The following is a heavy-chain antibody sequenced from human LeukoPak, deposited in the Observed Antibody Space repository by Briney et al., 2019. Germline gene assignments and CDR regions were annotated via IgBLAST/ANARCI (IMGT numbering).Heavy chain of an antibody. CDR3: AGGRSSVLGY. Sequence: SETLSLTCTVSGGSISSSRYYWGWIRQPPEKGLEWIGSIYYTGTTYYKPSLKSRVTISVDTSKNQFSLKLSSVTAADTAVYYCAGGRSSVLGYWGQGTLVTVSS. D-gene: IGHD3-16*01. J-gene: IGHJ4*02. V-gene: IGHV4-39*01. CDR1: GGSISSSRYY. CDR2: IYYTGTT.